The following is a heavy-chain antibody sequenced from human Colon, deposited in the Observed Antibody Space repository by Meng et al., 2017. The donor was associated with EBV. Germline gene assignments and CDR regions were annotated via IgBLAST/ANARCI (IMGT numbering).Heavy chain of an antibody. V-gene: IGHV4-4*02. Sequence: VQLPEAGPGLGKPSETLSLTCAVSGGSISSVYWWTWVRQSPGKGLEWIGEIYHSGSTNYNPSLKSRVTISVDKSKNQFSLKLTSVTAADTAVYYCARGGYYSFDYWGQRTLVTVSS. CDR3: ARGGYYSFDY. D-gene: IGHD5-18*01. J-gene: IGHJ4*02. CDR2: IYHSGST. CDR1: GGSISSVYW.